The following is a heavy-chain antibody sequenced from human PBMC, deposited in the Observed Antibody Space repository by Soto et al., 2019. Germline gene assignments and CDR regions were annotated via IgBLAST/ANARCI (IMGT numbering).Heavy chain of an antibody. J-gene: IGHJ5*02. V-gene: IGHV4-39*07. Sequence: PSETLSLTCSVSGGSINSASFHWSWVRQRPGKGLEWIGEIYHSGSTNYNPSLKSRVTISVDKSKNQFSLKLSSVTAADTAVYYCARRAVVDSSGWYASPPPPGWFDPWGQGTLVTVSS. CDR3: ARRAVVDSSGWYASPPPPGWFDP. D-gene: IGHD6-19*01. CDR2: IYHSGST. CDR1: GGSINSASFH.